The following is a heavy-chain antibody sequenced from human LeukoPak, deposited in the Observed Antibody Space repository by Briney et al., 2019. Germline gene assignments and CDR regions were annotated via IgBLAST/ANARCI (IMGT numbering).Heavy chain of an antibody. CDR3: ARGDYYDRSGYWRGYYFDY. CDR1: GYSFVLYG. J-gene: IGHJ4*02. V-gene: IGHV1-24*01. CDR2: VDPEDGET. Sequence: GASVKVSCKASGYSFVLYGISWVRQAPGQGLEWMGGVDPEDGETIYAQKFQGRVTMTEDTSTDTAYMELSSLRSEDTAVYYCARGDYYDRSGYWRGYYFDYWGQGTLVTVSS. D-gene: IGHD3-22*01.